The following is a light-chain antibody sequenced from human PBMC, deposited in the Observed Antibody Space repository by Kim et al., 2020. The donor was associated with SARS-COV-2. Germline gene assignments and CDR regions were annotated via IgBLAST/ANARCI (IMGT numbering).Light chain of an antibody. Sequence: DVVMTQSPLSLPVTLGQPASISCRSSQSLVYSDGNTYLNWFQQRPGQSPRRLIYKVSNRDSGVPDRFSGSGSGTDFTLKISRVEAEDVVVYYCMQSIHPITFGRGTRLEIK. J-gene: IGKJ5*01. CDR3: MQSIHPIT. V-gene: IGKV2-30*01. CDR2: KVS. CDR1: QSLVYSDGNTY.